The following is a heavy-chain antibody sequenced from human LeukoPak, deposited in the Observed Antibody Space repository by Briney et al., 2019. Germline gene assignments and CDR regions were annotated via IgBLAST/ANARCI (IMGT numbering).Heavy chain of an antibody. CDR1: GGSISSYY. CDR3: ARLTKNDSGSFRFGKKKRGYMDV. CDR2: IYYSGST. V-gene: IGHV4-59*12. J-gene: IGHJ6*03. D-gene: IGHD3-10*01. Sequence: SETLSLTCTVSGGSISSYYWSWIRQPPGKGLEWIGYIYYSGSTNCNPSLKSRVTISVGTSKNQFSLKLSSVTAADTAVYYCARLTKNDSGSFRFGKKKRGYMDVWGEGTTVTFSS.